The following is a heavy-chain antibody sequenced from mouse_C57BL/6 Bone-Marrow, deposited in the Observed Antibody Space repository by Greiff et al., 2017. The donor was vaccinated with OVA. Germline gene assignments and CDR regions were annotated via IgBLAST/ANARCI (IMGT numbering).Heavy chain of an antibody. CDR3: ATNYDGYYYAMDY. Sequence: VKLVESGPGLVQPSQSLSITCTVSGFSLTSYGVHWVRQSPGKGLEWLGVIWSGGSTDYNAAFISRLSISKDNSKSQVFFKMNSLQADDTAIYYCATNYDGYYYAMDYWGQGTSVTVSS. CDR2: IWSGGST. V-gene: IGHV2-2*01. CDR1: GFSLTSYG. D-gene: IGHD2-4*01. J-gene: IGHJ4*01.